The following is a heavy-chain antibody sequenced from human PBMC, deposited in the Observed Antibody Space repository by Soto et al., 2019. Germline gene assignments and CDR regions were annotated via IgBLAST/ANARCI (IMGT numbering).Heavy chain of an antibody. D-gene: IGHD3-22*01. V-gene: IGHV3-7*03. J-gene: IGHJ5*01. CDR1: GFIFSDYW. CDR2: IKKDGSEK. Sequence: EVQLVESGGGLVQPGGSLRLSCEASGFIFSDYWMAWVRQGPGKGLEWVASIKKDGSEKYYGDSVRGRFTISRDNSKNSLFLQMNSLRAEDTALYYCAKGGGTYYAGLCDSWGQGALVTVSS. CDR3: AKGGGTYYAGLCDS.